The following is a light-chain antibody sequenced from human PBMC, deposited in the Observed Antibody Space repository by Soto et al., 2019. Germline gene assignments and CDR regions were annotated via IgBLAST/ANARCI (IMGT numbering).Light chain of an antibody. CDR2: DVN. J-gene: IGLJ2*01. V-gene: IGLV2-8*01. CDR3: ISYAGSNKPA. CDR1: SSDVGGYNY. Sequence: QSALTQPPSASGSPGQSVAISCSGTSSDVGGYNYVSWYQQHPGKAPKLMIYDVNKRPSGVPDRFSCSKSGNTASLTVSGLQADDEADYYCISYAGSNKPAFGGGTKLTVL.